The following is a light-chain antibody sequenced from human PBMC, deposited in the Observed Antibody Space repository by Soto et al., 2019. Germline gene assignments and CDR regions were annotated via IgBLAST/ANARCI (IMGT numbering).Light chain of an antibody. CDR3: QQYNSYPLT. J-gene: IGKJ4*01. Sequence: DIQMTQSPSTLSASVGDRVTITCRASQRISSWLAWYQQKPGKAPELLIYRASDLESGVPSRFSGSGSGTEFTLTISSLQPDDFTTYYCQQYNSYPLTFGGGTTVEIK. V-gene: IGKV1-5*03. CDR1: QRISSW. CDR2: RAS.